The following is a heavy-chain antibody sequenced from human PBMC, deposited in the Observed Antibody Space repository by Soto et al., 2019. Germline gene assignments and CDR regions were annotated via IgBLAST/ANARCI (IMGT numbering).Heavy chain of an antibody. V-gene: IGHV3-74*01. CDR3: AISQYTSSRLDY. J-gene: IGHJ4*02. CDR1: GFTFSSYW. CDR2: INSDGSIT. Sequence: GGSLRLSCAASGFTFSSYWMHWVRQAPGKGLVWVSSINSDGSITNYADSVKGRFTISRDTAKNTLYLQMNSLRAEDTAVYYYAISQYTSSRLDYWGQGTLVTVSS. D-gene: IGHD6-13*01.